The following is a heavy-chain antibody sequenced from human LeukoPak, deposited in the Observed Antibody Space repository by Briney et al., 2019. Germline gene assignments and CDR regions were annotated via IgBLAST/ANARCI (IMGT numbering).Heavy chain of an antibody. CDR1: GLIFSRYE. CDR2: ISSSGTTI. V-gene: IGHV3-48*03. Sequence: GGSLRLSCAASGLIFSRYEMIWVREAPGKGVEGSSCISSSGTTIYYADSVKGRFTISRDNEKNSLYLQMISLRAEDTSVYYCARGFRDTAIFLYYWGQGTLVTVSS. J-gene: IGHJ4*02. D-gene: IGHD5-18*01. CDR3: ARGFRDTAIFLYY.